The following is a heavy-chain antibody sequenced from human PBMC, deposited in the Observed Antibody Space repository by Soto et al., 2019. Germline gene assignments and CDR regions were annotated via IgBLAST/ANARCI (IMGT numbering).Heavy chain of an antibody. CDR3: ARASYYDFWSGYLPNWFDP. CDR2: IIPILGIA. J-gene: IGHJ5*02. D-gene: IGHD3-3*01. CDR1: GGTFSSYT. Sequence: ASVKVSCKASGGTFSSYTISWVRQAPGQGLEWMGRIIPILGIANYAQKFQGRVTITADKSTSTAYMELGSLRSEDTAVYYCARASYYDFWSGYLPNWFDPWGQGTLVTVSS. V-gene: IGHV1-69*02.